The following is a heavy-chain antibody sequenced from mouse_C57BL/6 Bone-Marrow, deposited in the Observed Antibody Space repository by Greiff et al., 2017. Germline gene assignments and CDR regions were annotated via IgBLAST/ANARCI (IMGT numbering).Heavy chain of an antibody. D-gene: IGHD1-1*01. Sequence: VKLQQSGAELAKPGASVKLSCKASGYTFTSYWMHWVKQRPGQGLEWIGYINPSSGYTKYNQKFKDKATLTADKYSSTAYMQLSSLTYEDSAVYYCAKWGGSSLYAMDYWGQGTSVTVSS. V-gene: IGHV1-7*01. J-gene: IGHJ4*01. CDR1: GYTFTSYW. CDR3: AKWGGSSLYAMDY. CDR2: INPSSGYT.